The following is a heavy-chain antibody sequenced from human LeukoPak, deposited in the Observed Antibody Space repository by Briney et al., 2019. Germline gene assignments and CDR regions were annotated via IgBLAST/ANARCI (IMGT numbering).Heavy chain of an antibody. D-gene: IGHD1-1*01. CDR1: GYTFTSYG. CDR2: INPNSGGT. CDR3: ARDSSGTALDY. Sequence: VASVKVSCKASGYTFTSYGISWVRQAPGQGLEWMGWINPNSGGTNYAQKFQGRVTMTRDTSISTAYMELSRLRSDDTAVYYCARDSSGTALDYWGQGTLVTVSS. V-gene: IGHV1-2*02. J-gene: IGHJ4*02.